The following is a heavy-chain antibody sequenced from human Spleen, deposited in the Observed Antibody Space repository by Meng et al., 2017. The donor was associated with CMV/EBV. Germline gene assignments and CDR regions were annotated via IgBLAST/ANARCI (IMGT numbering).Heavy chain of an antibody. CDR2: IIPVLDTA. Sequence: SVKVSCKASGGTFSSSAISWARQAPGQGLEWMGGIIPVLDTANYAQRFQGRVTITADKSTSTAYMELSSLRSEDTAVYYCARDYYDIEGHEYDCFDPWGQGTLVTVSS. V-gene: IGHV1-69*10. CDR3: ARDYYDIEGHEYDCFDP. D-gene: IGHD3-9*01. J-gene: IGHJ5*02. CDR1: GGTFSSSA.